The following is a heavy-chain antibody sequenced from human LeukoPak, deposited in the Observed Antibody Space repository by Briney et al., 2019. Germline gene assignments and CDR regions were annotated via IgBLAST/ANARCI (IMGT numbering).Heavy chain of an antibody. CDR2: IIPIFGTA. J-gene: IGHJ5*02. V-gene: IGHV1-69*05. CDR1: GDTFSSYA. CDR3: ARSTYYYDSSGSNWFDP. D-gene: IGHD3-22*01. Sequence: SVKVSCKASGDTFSSYAISWVRQAPGQGLEWMGGIIPIFGTANYAQKFQGRVTMTRDTSTSTVYMELSSLRSEDTAVYYCARSTYYYDSSGSNWFDPWGQGTLVTVSS.